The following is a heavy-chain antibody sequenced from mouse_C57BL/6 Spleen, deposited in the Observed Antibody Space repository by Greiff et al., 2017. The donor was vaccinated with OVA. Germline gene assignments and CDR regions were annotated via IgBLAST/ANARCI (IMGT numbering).Heavy chain of an antibody. D-gene: IGHD4-1*01. J-gene: IGHJ2*01. CDR2: INPSSGYT. CDR1: GYTFTSYT. Sequence: QVQLQQSGAELARPGASVKMSCKASGYTFTSYTMHWVKQRPGQGLEWIGYINPSSGYTKYNQKFKDKATLTADKSSSTAYMQLSSLTSEDSAVYCCARGGWDEYYFDYWGQGTTLTVSS. CDR3: ARGGWDEYYFDY. V-gene: IGHV1-4*01.